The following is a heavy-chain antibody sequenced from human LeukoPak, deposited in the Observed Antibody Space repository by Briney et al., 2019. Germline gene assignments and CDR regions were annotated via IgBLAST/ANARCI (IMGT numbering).Heavy chain of an antibody. Sequence: SETLSLTCTVSGGSISSSSYYLGWIRQPPRKGLEWIGGLYYSGSTYYNPSLKSRVTISVDTSKNQFSLKLSSVTAADTAVYYCARQLGYCSSTSCYADKVDYWGQGTLVTVSS. D-gene: IGHD2-2*01. CDR2: LYYSGST. J-gene: IGHJ4*02. CDR1: GGSISSSSYY. CDR3: ARQLGYCSSTSCYADKVDY. V-gene: IGHV4-39*01.